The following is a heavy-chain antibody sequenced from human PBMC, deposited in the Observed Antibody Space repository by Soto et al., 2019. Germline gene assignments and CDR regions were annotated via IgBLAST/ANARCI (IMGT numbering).Heavy chain of an antibody. CDR2: IIPIFGTA. CDR1: GGTFSSYA. D-gene: IGHD6-13*01. V-gene: IGHV1-69*06. CDR3: ARGGIAKYYFDY. J-gene: IGHJ4*02. Sequence: QVQLVQSGAEVKKPGSSVKVSCKASGGTFSSYAISWVRQAPGQGLEWMGGIIPIFGTANYAQKYQGRGTITADKSTSTAYMELSRLRSEDTDVYYCARGGIAKYYFDYWGQGTLVTVSA.